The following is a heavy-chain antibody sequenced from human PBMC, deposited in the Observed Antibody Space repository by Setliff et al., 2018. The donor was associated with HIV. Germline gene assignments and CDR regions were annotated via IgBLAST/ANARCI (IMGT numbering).Heavy chain of an antibody. CDR3: ARDQATGYEKVWFSWIDP. D-gene: IGHD5-12*01. CDR2: ISAYNGNT. Sequence: ASVKVSCKAFGYTYSTNAIHRVRQAPGQGLEWMGSISAYNGNTNYAQKLQGRVTMTTDTSTSTAYMELSSLRFEDTATYYCARDQATGYEKVWFSWIDPWGQGTLVTVSS. CDR1: GYTYSTNA. V-gene: IGHV1-18*01. J-gene: IGHJ5*02.